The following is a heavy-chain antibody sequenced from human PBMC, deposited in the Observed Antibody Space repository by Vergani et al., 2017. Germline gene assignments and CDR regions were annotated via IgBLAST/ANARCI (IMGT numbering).Heavy chain of an antibody. V-gene: IGHV1-2*02. D-gene: IGHD4/OR15-4a*01. CDR2: VNPNSGST. CDR1: GYNLTVNY. J-gene: IGHJ4*02. Sequence: QVHLVQSGAEMKKPGASVKVSSKTFGYNLTVNYIHWVRQATGQGLEWIGWVNPNSGSTNHVQKFQGRITMTTDTSISTVYMELNNLRPDDTATFYCAFISLTFDSWGQGNLVTVSS. CDR3: AFISLTFDS.